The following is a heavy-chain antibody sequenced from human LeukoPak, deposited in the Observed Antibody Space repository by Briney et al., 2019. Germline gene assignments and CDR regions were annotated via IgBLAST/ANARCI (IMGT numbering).Heavy chain of an antibody. CDR3: AREEYSYGNRY. V-gene: IGHV3-30*04. Sequence: GGSLRLSCAASGFTFSSYAMHWVRQAPGKGLEWVAVISYDGSNKYYADSVKGRFTISRDNSKNTLYLQMNSLRAGDTAVYYCAREEYSYGNRYWGQGTLVTVSS. D-gene: IGHD5-18*01. J-gene: IGHJ4*02. CDR2: ISYDGSNK. CDR1: GFTFSSYA.